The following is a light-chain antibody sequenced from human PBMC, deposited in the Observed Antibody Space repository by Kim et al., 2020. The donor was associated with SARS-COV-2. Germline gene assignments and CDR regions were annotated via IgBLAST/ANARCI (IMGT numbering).Light chain of an antibody. CDR1: SGDIGGYAY. V-gene: IGLV2-8*01. CDR2: EIN. CDR3: NSYAGSNSLV. Sequence: GRSVTISCTGTSGDIGGYAYVPWYQQYPGKAPKLMIYEINKRPSGVPDRFSGSKSGNTASLTVSGLQPEDEADYYCNSYAGSNSLVFGGGTQLTVL. J-gene: IGLJ3*02.